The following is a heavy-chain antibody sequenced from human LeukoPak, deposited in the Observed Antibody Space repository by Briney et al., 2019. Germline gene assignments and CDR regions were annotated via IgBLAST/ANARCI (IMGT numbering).Heavy chain of an antibody. CDR2: INTGNGNT. D-gene: IGHD7-27*01. J-gene: IGHJ6*02. CDR3: ARETGGLAKIYGMDV. CDR1: GYTFTTYA. V-gene: IGHV1-3*04. Sequence: GASVKVSCKASGYTFTTYAMHWVRQAPGQRLEWMGWINTGNGNTKYSQKFQGRVTISRDTSASTAYMELSSLRSEDTAVYYCARETGGLAKIYGMDVWGQGTTVTVSS.